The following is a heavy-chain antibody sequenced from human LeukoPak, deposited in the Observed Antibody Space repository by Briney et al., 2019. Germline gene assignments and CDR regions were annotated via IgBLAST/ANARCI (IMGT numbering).Heavy chain of an antibody. J-gene: IGHJ4*02. CDR3: ASEGRGYSGYTSDY. V-gene: IGHV3-11*04. CDR2: ISSSGTII. Sequence: GGSLRLSCAASGFTFSDYYMNWIRQAPGKGLEWVSYISSSGTIIYYADSVKGRFTISRDYAKNSLYLQMNSLRAEDTAVYYCASEGRGYSGYTSDYWGQGTLVTVSS. CDR1: GFTFSDYY. D-gene: IGHD5-12*01.